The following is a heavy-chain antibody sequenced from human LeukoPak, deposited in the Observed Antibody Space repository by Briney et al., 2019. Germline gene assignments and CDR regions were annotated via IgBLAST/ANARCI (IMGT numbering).Heavy chain of an antibody. D-gene: IGHD6-13*01. Sequence: PSETLSLTCSVSGGSISTYYWSWIRQPPGKGLEWIGYIYYSGSTSYNPSLKSRVTISVDTSKNQFSLELSSVTAADTAVYYCAKHGIVDSSRKYYFDYWGQGTLVSVS. CDR3: AKHGIVDSSRKYYFDY. CDR1: GGSISTYY. J-gene: IGHJ4*02. V-gene: IGHV4-59*08. CDR2: IYYSGST.